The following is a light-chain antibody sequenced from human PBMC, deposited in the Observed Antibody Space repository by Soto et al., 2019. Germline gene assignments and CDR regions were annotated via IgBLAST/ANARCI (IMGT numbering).Light chain of an antibody. CDR3: RSYTNIAPWV. CDR1: RSDVGGFDY. Sequence: QSVLTQPASVSGSPGQSITISCTGTRSDVGGFDYVSWYQQHPGEAPILIIYEVTHRPSGVSNRFSGSKSGITASLTISGLQAEDEAAYYCRSYTNIAPWVFSGGTKVTVL. CDR2: EVT. J-gene: IGLJ3*02. V-gene: IGLV2-14*01.